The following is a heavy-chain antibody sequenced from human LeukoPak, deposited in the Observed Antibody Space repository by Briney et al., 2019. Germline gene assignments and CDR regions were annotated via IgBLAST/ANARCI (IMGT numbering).Heavy chain of an antibody. D-gene: IGHD3-3*01. CDR1: GFTFSTYW. J-gene: IGHJ3*02. CDR2: ISGSGGST. V-gene: IGHV3-23*01. CDR3: AKDFRFLEWSRGVHHDAFDI. Sequence: GGSLRLSCAASGFTFSTYWMSWFRQAPGKGLEWVSAISGSGGSTYYADSVKGRFTISRDNSKNTLYLQMNSLRAEDTAVYYCAKDFRFLEWSRGVHHDAFDIWGQGTMVTVSS.